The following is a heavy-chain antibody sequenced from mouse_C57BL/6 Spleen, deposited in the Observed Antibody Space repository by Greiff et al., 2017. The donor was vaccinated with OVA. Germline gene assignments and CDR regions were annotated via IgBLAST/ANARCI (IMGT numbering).Heavy chain of an antibody. D-gene: IGHD2-1*01. Sequence: QVQLQQPGAELVKPGASVKLSCKASGFTFTSYWMQWVKQRPGQGLEWIGEIDPSDSYTNYNQKFKGKATLTVDTSSSTAYMQLSSLTSEDSAVYFCARSADGNLDYWGQGTTLTVSS. V-gene: IGHV1-50*01. J-gene: IGHJ2*01. CDR2: IDPSDSYT. CDR1: GFTFTSYW. CDR3: ARSADGNLDY.